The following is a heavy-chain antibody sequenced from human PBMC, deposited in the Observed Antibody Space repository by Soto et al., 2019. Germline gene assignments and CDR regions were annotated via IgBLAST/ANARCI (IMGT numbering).Heavy chain of an antibody. V-gene: IGHV4-30-4*01. J-gene: IGHJ4*02. D-gene: IGHD2-21*01. CDR2: IYDSGNT. Sequence: QVQLQESGPGLVKPSQTLSLTCTVSGGSISDGAYYWSWIRQPPGKGLEWIGHIYDSGNTYNNPSLKSRLTISVDPSKNHFSLNLNSVSAADTAVYYCASGLSGDKVDQWGQGTLVTVSS. CDR3: ASGLSGDKVDQ. CDR1: GGSISDGAYY.